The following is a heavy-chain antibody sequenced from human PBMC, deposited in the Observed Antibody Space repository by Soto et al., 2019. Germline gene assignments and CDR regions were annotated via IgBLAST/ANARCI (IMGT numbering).Heavy chain of an antibody. CDR2: INPSAGST. CDR1: GYTFTSYY. J-gene: IGHJ3*01. Sequence: ASVKVSCKASGYTFTSYYLHWVRQAPGQGLEWMGIINPSAGSTSYAQKFQGRVTMTRDTSTNTAYMELSSLTYNDTAVYYCARDVGDESITYNDAFDVWGQGTMVTVSS. V-gene: IGHV1-46*01. CDR3: ARDVGDESITYNDAFDV. D-gene: IGHD3-10*01.